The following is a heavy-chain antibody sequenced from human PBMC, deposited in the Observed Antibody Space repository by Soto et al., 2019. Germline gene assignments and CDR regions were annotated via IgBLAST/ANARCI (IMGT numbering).Heavy chain of an antibody. V-gene: IGHV4-59*12. CDR1: GGSISSYY. Sequence: PSETLSLTCTVSGGSISSYYWSWIRQSPGKGLGWIGNIYYSGSTNYNPSLKSRVTISVDTSKNQFSLKLSSVTAADTAVYYCARGRRTTVTIDYWGQGTLVTVSS. CDR3: ARGRRTTVTIDY. CDR2: IYYSGST. D-gene: IGHD4-17*01. J-gene: IGHJ4*02.